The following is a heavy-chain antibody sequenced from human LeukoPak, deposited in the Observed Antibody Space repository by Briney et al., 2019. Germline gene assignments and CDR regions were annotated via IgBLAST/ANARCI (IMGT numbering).Heavy chain of an antibody. CDR2: IYYSGST. Sequence: SETLSLTCTVSGGSISSGDYYWSWIRQPPGKGLEWIVYIYYSGSTYYNPSLKSRVTISVDTSKNQFSLKLSSVTAADTAVYYCARGDTMIGLDYWGQGTLVTVSS. CDR1: GGSISSGDYY. J-gene: IGHJ4*02. D-gene: IGHD3-22*01. V-gene: IGHV4-30-4*01. CDR3: ARGDTMIGLDY.